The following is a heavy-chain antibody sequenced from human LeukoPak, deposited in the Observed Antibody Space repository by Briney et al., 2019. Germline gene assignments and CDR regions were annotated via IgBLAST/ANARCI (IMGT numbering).Heavy chain of an antibody. CDR2: IYSSGST. D-gene: IGHD2-2*01. CDR1: GDSFSSYY. J-gene: IGHJ2*01. CDR3: ARETGHATSWRYWYLDL. Sequence: SETLSLTCTVSGDSFSSYYWSWIRRPAGKGLEWIGRIYSSGSTSHNPSLKSRVSMSIDTSKNQFSLNLGSVTAADTAVYHCARETGHATSWRYWYLDLWGRGTLVTVSS. V-gene: IGHV4-4*07.